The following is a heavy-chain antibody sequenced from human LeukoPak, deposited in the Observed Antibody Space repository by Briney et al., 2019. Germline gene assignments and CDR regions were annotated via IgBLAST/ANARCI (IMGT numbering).Heavy chain of an antibody. Sequence: GGSLRLSCAASGFTFSSYGMHWARQAPGKGLEWVAFIRYDGSNKYYADSVKGRFTISRDNSKNTLYLQMNSLRAKDTAVYYCAIYYDSSGYETMNAFDIWGQGTMVTVSS. CDR1: GFTFSSYG. V-gene: IGHV3-30*02. J-gene: IGHJ3*02. CDR3: AIYYDSSGYETMNAFDI. CDR2: IRYDGSNK. D-gene: IGHD3-22*01.